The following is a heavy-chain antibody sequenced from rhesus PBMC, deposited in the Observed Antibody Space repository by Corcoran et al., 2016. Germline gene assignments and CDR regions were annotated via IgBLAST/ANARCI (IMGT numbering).Heavy chain of an antibody. D-gene: IGHD2-2*01. CDR3: ARDPLATYYGLDS. CDR1: GSSFSSYS. V-gene: IGHV4-80*01. J-gene: IGHJ6*01. CDR2: INGNSGST. Sequence: QVELQESGPGLVKPSEPLSLTSAVSGSSFSSYSCSWLRQPPRTGLEWIGEINGNSGSTYYNPPLKSRVTSSKDASKNQFSLKLSSVTAADTAVYYCARDPLATYYGLDSWGQGVVVTVSS.